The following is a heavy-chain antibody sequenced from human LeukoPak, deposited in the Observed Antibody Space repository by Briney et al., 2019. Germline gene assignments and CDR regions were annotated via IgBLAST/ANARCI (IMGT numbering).Heavy chain of an antibody. Sequence: GASVKVSCKVSGYTLTELSMHWVRQAPGKGLEWMGGFDPEDGETIYAQKFQGRVTMTEDTSTDTAYMELSSLRSEDTAVYYCATGLRFRHSFDIWGQGTMVTVSS. CDR3: ATGLRFRHSFDI. CDR1: GYTLTELS. CDR2: FDPEDGET. D-gene: IGHD3-3*01. J-gene: IGHJ3*02. V-gene: IGHV1-24*01.